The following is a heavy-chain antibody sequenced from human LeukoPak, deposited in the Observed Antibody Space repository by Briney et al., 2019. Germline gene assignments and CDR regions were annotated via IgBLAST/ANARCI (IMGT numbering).Heavy chain of an antibody. CDR1: GGSISSSY. V-gene: IGHV4-4*09. D-gene: IGHD2-8*01. CDR2: IYTSGGT. CDR3: ARTNGAFDH. Sequence: PSETLSLTCTDSGGSISSSYWSWIRQPPGKGLEWIGYIYTSGGTNYNPSLKSRVSISVDTSKNQFSLKLSSVTAADTAVYYCARTNGAFDHWGQGTLVTVSS. J-gene: IGHJ4*02.